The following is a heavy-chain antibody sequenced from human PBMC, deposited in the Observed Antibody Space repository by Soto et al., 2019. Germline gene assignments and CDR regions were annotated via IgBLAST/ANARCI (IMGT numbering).Heavy chain of an antibody. V-gene: IGHV1-18*01. Sequence: ASVKVSCKASGYTFLSYGISWVRQAPGQGLEWMGWISAYSGNTDYAQRLQDRVALTTDTSTSTAYMELRSLRSDDTAVYYCARNPSGSSFDYWGQGTLVTVSS. CDR3: ARNPSGSSFDY. CDR1: GYTFLSYG. CDR2: ISAYSGNT. J-gene: IGHJ4*02. D-gene: IGHD1-26*01.